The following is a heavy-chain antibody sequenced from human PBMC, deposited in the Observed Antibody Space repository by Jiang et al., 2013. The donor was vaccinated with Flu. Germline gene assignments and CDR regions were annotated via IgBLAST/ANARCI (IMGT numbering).Heavy chain of an antibody. V-gene: IGHV1-69*01. Sequence: GAEVKKPGSSVKVSCKASGGTFSSYAISWVRQAPGQGLEWMGGIIPIFGTANYAQKFQGRVTITADESTSTAYMELSSLRSEDTAVYYCARSAYCGGDCYSYFDYWGQGTLVTVSS. D-gene: IGHD2-21*02. J-gene: IGHJ4*02. CDR2: IIPIFGTA. CDR1: GGTFSSYA. CDR3: ARSAYCGGDCYSYFDY.